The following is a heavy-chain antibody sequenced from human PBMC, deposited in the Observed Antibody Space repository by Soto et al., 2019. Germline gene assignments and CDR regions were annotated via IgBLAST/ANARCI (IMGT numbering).Heavy chain of an antibody. J-gene: IGHJ4*02. V-gene: IGHV4-30-4*01. Sequence: SETLSLTCTVSGGSISSGDYYWSWIRQPPGKGLEWIGYIYYSGSTYYNPSLKSRVTISVDTSKNQFSLKLSSVTAADTAVYYCARSYYYDSSGQIPGYWVQGTLVTVSS. CDR3: ARSYYYDSSGQIPGY. CDR1: GGSISSGDYY. CDR2: IYYSGST. D-gene: IGHD3-22*01.